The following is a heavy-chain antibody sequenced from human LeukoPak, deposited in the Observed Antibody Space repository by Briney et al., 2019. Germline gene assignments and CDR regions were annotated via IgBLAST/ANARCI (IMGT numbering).Heavy chain of an antibody. D-gene: IGHD4-23*01. J-gene: IGHJ6*02. CDR3: ARGLRPVVKSRGVLGV. Sequence: SETLSLTCTVSGGSISSSSYYWGWIRQPPGKGLEWIGSIYYSGSTYYNPSLRSRVTISVDTSKNQFSLKLSSVTAADTAVYYFARGLRPVVKSRGVLGVWGQGTTVTVSS. V-gene: IGHV4-39*01. CDR1: GGSISSSSYY. CDR2: IYYSGST.